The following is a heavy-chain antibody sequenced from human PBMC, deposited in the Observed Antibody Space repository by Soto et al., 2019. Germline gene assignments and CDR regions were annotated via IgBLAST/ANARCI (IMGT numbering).Heavy chain of an antibody. CDR3: PRAFRGSTVTTFVY. CDR2: IYHSGST. V-gene: IGHV4-30-2*01. D-gene: IGHD4-17*01. Sequence: PSETLSLTCAVSGGSISSGGYSWSWIRQPPGKGLEWIGYIYHSGSTYYNPSLKSRVTISVDRSKNQFSLKLSSVTAADTAVYYCPRAFRGSTVTTFVYWGQGTLVTASS. CDR1: GGSISSGGYS. J-gene: IGHJ4*02.